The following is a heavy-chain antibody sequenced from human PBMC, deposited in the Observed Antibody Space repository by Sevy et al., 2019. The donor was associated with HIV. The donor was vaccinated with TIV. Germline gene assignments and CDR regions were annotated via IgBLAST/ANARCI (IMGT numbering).Heavy chain of an antibody. CDR3: ARDGTSQLWGSWGIDV. Sequence: GGSLRLSCAASGFTFDAYAMHWVRQVSGKGLEWVSGISWNSVTLAYADSVRGRFTISGDNAKNSLYLQMNSLKTDDMALYYCARDGTSQLWGSWGIDVWGHGTTVTVSS. V-gene: IGHV3-9*03. D-gene: IGHD1-1*01. CDR1: GFTFDAYA. J-gene: IGHJ6*02. CDR2: ISWNSVTL.